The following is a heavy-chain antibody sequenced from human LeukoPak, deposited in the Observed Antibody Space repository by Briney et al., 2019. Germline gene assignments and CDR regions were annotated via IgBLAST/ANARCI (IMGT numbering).Heavy chain of an antibody. V-gene: IGHV3-73*01. CDR1: GFTFSGSA. Sequence: PGGSLRLSCAASGFTFSGSAMHWARQASGKGLEWVGRIRSKANSYATAHAASVKGRFTISRDDSKNTAYLQMNSLKTEDTAVYYCARDFQVYATVNWFDPWGQGTLVTVSS. CDR2: IRSKANSYAT. J-gene: IGHJ5*02. CDR3: ARDFQVYATVNWFDP. D-gene: IGHD2-8*01.